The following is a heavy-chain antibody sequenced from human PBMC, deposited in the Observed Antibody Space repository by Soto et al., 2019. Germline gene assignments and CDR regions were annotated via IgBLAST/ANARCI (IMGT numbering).Heavy chain of an antibody. CDR3: ARGRSSCPYYCCGMDV. V-gene: IGHV1-8*01. CDR1: GYTVTSYD. Sequence: ASVKVSCKSSGYTVTSYDSNWVRQATGQGLEWMGWMNPNSGNTAYAPKFQGRVTMTRNTSISTAYMELSSLRSEDTAVYYCARGRSSCPYYCCGMDVWGKGTTVTVSS. CDR2: MNPNSGNT. D-gene: IGHD6-13*01. J-gene: IGHJ6*04.